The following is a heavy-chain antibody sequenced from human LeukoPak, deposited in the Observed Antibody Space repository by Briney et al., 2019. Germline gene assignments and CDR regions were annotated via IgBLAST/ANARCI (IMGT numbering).Heavy chain of an antibody. D-gene: IGHD3-10*01. CDR3: ARSEGSGSTVLHY. V-gene: IGHV4-34*01. J-gene: IGHJ4*02. CDR2: INHSGTT. CDR1: GGSFSGYY. Sequence: PSETLSLTCAVCGGSFSGYYWTLIRQPPGKGLEWIGEINHSGTTNYNPSLKSRVTISVDTSKNQFSLKLSSVTAADTAAYFRARSEGSGSTVLHYWGQGTLVTVSS.